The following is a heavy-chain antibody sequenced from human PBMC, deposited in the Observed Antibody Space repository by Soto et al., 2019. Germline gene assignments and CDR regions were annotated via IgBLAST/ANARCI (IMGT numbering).Heavy chain of an antibody. V-gene: IGHV4-59*01. D-gene: IGHD6-13*01. CDR2: IYYSGST. CDR1: GGSISSYY. Sequence: SETLSLTCTVTGGSISSYYWSWIRQPPGKGLEWIGYIYYSGSTNYNPSLKSRVVMSVDTSKNQFSLKLSSVTAADTAVYYCAQQLITWGQGTLVTVSS. J-gene: IGHJ5*02. CDR3: AQQLIT.